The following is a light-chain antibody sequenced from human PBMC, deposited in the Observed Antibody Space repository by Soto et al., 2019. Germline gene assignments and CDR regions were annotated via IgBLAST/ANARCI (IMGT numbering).Light chain of an antibody. Sequence: QSVLTQPPSASGSPGQPVTISCTGTSSDGGGYNYVSWYQQHPGKAPKLMIYEVSKRPSGVPDRFSGSKSGNTASLTVSGLQAEDEADYYCSSYAGSKILYDIGHGRKVTVL. J-gene: IGLJ1*01. V-gene: IGLV2-8*01. CDR2: EVS. CDR3: SSYAGSKILYD. CDR1: SSDGGGYNY.